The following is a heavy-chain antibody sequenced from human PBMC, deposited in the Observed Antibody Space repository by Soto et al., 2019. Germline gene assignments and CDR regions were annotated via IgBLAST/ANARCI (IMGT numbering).Heavy chain of an antibody. D-gene: IGHD3-10*01. J-gene: IGHJ4*02. V-gene: IGHV1-69*12. Sequence: QVQLVQSGAEVKKPGSSVKVSCKASGGTFSSYAISWVRQAPGQGLEWMGGIIPIFGTANYAQKFQGRVTITADESTSTAYMELSSLRSEDTAVYYCARDPQITMVRGVTIGDYWGQGTLVTVSS. CDR2: IIPIFGTA. CDR1: GGTFSSYA. CDR3: ARDPQITMVRGVTIGDY.